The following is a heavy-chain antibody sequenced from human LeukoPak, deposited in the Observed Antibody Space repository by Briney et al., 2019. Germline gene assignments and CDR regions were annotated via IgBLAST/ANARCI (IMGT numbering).Heavy chain of an antibody. V-gene: IGHV4-39*06. Sequence: SETLSLTCTVSGGSISSSSYYWGWIRQPPGKGLEWIGSIYYSGSTYYNPSLKSRVTISVDTSKNQFPLKLSSVTAADTAVYYCARANSGKYYDILTGYSPDNWFDPWGQGTLVTVSS. CDR1: GGSISSSSYY. CDR2: IYYSGST. D-gene: IGHD3-9*01. J-gene: IGHJ5*02. CDR3: ARANSGKYYDILTGYSPDNWFDP.